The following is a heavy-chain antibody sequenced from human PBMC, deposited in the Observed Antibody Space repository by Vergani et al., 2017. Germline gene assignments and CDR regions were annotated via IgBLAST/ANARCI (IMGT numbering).Heavy chain of an antibody. J-gene: IGHJ4*02. CDR2: IYYSGST. D-gene: IGHD2/OR15-2a*01. Sequence: QLQLQESGPGLVKTSETLSLTCTVSGGSISSSSYYWGWLRQPPGKGLEWIGRIYYSGSTDYNTSLKSRVPRSVDTSKNQFSLRLSSVTASYTAVYYCARHSRVFGYWSQGTLVTVSS. CDR3: ARHSRVFGY. CDR1: GGSISSSSYY. V-gene: IGHV4-39*01.